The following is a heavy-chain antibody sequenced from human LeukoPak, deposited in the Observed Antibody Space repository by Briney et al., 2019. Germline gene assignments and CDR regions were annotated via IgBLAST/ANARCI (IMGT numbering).Heavy chain of an antibody. V-gene: IGHV4-34*01. CDR2: INHSGST. CDR1: GGSFSGYY. CDR3: ARDRGLDNPYYYYGMDV. D-gene: IGHD1-14*01. J-gene: IGHJ6*02. Sequence: SETLSLTCAVYGGSFSGYYWSWIRQPPGKGLEWIGEINHSGSTNYNPSLKSRVTISVDTSKNQFSLKLSSVTAADTAVYYCARDRGLDNPYYYYGMDVWGQGTTVTVSS.